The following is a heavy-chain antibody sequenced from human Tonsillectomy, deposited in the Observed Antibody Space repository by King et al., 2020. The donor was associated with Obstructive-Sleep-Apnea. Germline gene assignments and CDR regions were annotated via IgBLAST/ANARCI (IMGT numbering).Heavy chain of an antibody. CDR3: ARGSRQAVRRSALDH. J-gene: IGHJ5*02. CDR1: GYSFTTYW. CDR2: IYPGDSDS. V-gene: IGHV5-51*01. Sequence: QLVQSGTEVKQPGESLKISCKGSGYSFTTYWIGWVRQMPGKGLEWMGIIYPGDSDSRYSPSFQGQVTFSADKSINTAYLQWTSLKASDTVMYFCARGSRQAVRRSALDHWGQGTLVAVSS. D-gene: IGHD2-15*01.